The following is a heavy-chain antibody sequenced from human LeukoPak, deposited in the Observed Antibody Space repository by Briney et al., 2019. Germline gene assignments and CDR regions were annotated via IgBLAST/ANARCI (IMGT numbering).Heavy chain of an antibody. CDR2: IYYSGST. CDR3: ARHRIGDSRCFDC. V-gene: IGHV4-59*08. Sequence: SETLSPTCTVSGGSISSYYWSWIRQPPGKGLEWIGYIYYSGSTNYNPSLKSRVTISVDTSKNQFSLRLSSVTAADTAVYYCARHRIGDSRCFDCWGQGTLVTVSS. D-gene: IGHD3-16*01. J-gene: IGHJ4*02. CDR1: GGSISSYY.